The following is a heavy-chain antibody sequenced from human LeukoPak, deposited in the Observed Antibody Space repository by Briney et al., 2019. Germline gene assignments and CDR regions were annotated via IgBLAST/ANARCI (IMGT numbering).Heavy chain of an antibody. V-gene: IGHV4-39*07. CDR3: ARDGARGSGSYYD. D-gene: IGHD3-10*01. J-gene: IGHJ4*02. Sequence: SETLSLTCTVSGGSISSSSYYWGWIRQPPGKGLAWIGSIYYSGSTFYNPSLKSRVTISVDTSKNQFSLKLSSVTAADTAVYYCARDGARGSGSYYDWGQGTLVTVSS. CDR2: IYYSGST. CDR1: GGSISSSSYY.